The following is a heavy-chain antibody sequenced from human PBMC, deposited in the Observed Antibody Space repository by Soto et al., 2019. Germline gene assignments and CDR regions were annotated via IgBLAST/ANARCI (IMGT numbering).Heavy chain of an antibody. D-gene: IGHD6-19*01. V-gene: IGHV5-10-1*01. J-gene: IGHJ6*02. CDR3: ARSRRGAYSSGWYSPSGYYNYGIDV. Sequence: GESLKLSCKGSGYSFTSYWISWVRQMPGKGLEWMGRIDPSDSYTNYSPSFQGHVTISADKSISTAYLQWTSLKASDTAMYYCARSRRGAYSSGWYSPSGYYNYGIDVWGQGTKVTVSS. CDR1: GYSFTSYW. CDR2: IDPSDSYT.